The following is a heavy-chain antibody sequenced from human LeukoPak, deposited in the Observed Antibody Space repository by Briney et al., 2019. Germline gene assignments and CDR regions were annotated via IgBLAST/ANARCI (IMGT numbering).Heavy chain of an antibody. CDR1: GGSISSGSYY. Sequence: PSQTLSLTCTVSGGSISSGSYYWSWIRQPAGKGLEWIGRIYTSGSTNYNPSLKSRVTISVDTSKNQFSLKLSSVTAADTAVYYCARLRRVAERTGLLWFGELLNGRRAFDIWGQGTMVTVSS. J-gene: IGHJ3*02. V-gene: IGHV4-61*02. CDR2: IYTSGST. D-gene: IGHD3-10*01. CDR3: ARLRRVAERTGLLWFGELLNGRRAFDI.